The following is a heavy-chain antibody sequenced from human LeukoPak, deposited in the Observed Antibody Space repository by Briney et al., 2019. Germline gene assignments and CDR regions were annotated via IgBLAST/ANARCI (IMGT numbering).Heavy chain of an antibody. Sequence: GGSLRLSCAASGFTFSDYYMSWIRQAPGKGLEWVSYISNSGNIIYYADSVKGRFTISRDNAKNSLYLQMNSLRAEDTAVYYCARETLGVTAFDIWGQGTMVTVSS. CDR3: ARETLGVTAFDI. V-gene: IGHV3-11*01. J-gene: IGHJ3*02. CDR1: GFTFSDYY. D-gene: IGHD2-21*02. CDR2: ISNSGNII.